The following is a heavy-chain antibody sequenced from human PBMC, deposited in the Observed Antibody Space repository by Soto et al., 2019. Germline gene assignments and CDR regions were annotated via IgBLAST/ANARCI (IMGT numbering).Heavy chain of an antibody. CDR3: ASLQPRDY. D-gene: IGHD1-1*01. Sequence: QVQXVQSGAEVKKPGASVKVSCKASGYTFTXYYMXWVXQAPGQGLEWMGIINPSGGSTSYAQKFQGRVTMTRDTSTSTVYMELSSLRSXDTAVYYCASLQPRDYWGQGXLVTVSS. J-gene: IGHJ4*02. V-gene: IGHV1-46*01. CDR1: GYTFTXYY. CDR2: INPSGGST.